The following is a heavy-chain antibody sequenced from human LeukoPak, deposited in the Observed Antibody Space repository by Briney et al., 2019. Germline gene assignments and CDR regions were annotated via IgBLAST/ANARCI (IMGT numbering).Heavy chain of an antibody. Sequence: PGGSLRLSCTPSGFTFEDYAMHWVRQAPGKGLEWVALISFDGGNIYYADSVKGRFTTSRDNSNNMLYLQMDSLRGDDTAVYYCARDPPFRTGWSQNFFDFWGQGTLVTVSS. D-gene: IGHD6-19*01. J-gene: IGHJ4*02. CDR1: GFTFEDYA. CDR3: ARDPPFRTGWSQNFFDF. V-gene: IGHV3-30*04. CDR2: ISFDGGNI.